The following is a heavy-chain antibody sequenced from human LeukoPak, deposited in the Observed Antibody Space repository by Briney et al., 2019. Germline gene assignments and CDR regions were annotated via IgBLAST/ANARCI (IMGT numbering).Heavy chain of an antibody. J-gene: IGHJ5*02. V-gene: IGHV1-18*01. D-gene: IGHD3-16*01. Sequence: ASVKVSCKASGYTFSNYGISWVRQAPGQGLEWMGWISAYNGNTNYAQKLQGRVTMTTDTSTSTAYMELRSLRSDGTAVYYCARQGSHAPNWFDPWGQGTLVTVSS. CDR1: GYTFSNYG. CDR3: ARQGSHAPNWFDP. CDR2: ISAYNGNT.